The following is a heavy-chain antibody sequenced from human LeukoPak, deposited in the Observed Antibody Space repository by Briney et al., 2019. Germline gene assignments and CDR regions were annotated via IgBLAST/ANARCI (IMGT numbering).Heavy chain of an antibody. V-gene: IGHV3-15*01. J-gene: IGHJ3*02. Sequence: PGGSLRLSCAASGFTFSNAWMSWVRQAPGKGLEWVGRIKSKTDGGTTDYAAPVKGRFTISRDDSKNTLYLQMNSLKTEDTAVYYCTTGYDSSPDDAFDIWGQGTMVTVSS. CDR1: GFTFSNAW. CDR3: TTGYDSSPDDAFDI. D-gene: IGHD3-22*01. CDR2: IKSKTDGGTT.